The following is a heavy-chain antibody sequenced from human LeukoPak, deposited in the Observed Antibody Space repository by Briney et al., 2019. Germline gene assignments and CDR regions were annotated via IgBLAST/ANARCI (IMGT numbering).Heavy chain of an antibody. CDR2: IWSDGSYK. Sequence: GRSLRLSCAASGFTFSSYGFHWVSQAPGKGLEWGAVIWSDGSYKYYADSVKGRFTISRDDSKNTLYLQMNSLRAEDTAVYYCARDFSLQLFDYWGQGTLVTVFS. CDR3: ARDFSLQLFDY. J-gene: IGHJ4*02. CDR1: GFTFSSYG. V-gene: IGHV3-33*01. D-gene: IGHD5-24*01.